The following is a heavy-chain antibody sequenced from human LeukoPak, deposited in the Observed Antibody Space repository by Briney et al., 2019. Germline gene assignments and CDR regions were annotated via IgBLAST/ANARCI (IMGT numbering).Heavy chain of an antibody. CDR1: GSTFDDYA. CDR3: ARDITAAGTSWFDP. V-gene: IGHV3-9*01. J-gene: IGHJ5*02. CDR2: ITWNSGII. Sequence: PGGSLRLSCAASGSTFDDYAMHWVRQAPGKGLEWVSGITWNSGIIGYADSVKGRFTISRDNAKNSLYLQMNSLRAEDTALYFCARDITAAGTSWFDPWGQGTLVTVSS. D-gene: IGHD6-13*01.